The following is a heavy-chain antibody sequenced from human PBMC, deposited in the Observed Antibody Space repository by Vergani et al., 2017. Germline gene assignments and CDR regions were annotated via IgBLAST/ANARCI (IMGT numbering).Heavy chain of an antibody. V-gene: IGHV3-23*01. J-gene: IGHJ6*04. CDR2: ISGSGGNT. Sequence: EVQLLESGGNLIQPGGSLRLSCGASGFTFSSYAMTWVRLAPGKGLQWVSAISGSGGNTFYTDSVKGRFTISRDNSKDTLYLQMNSLRVKDTAIYYCAKARDPNCKGGNCYSYYYGLDLWGKGTTVTVSS. CDR1: GFTFSSYA. D-gene: IGHD2-21*01. CDR3: AKARDPNCKGGNCYSYYYGLDL.